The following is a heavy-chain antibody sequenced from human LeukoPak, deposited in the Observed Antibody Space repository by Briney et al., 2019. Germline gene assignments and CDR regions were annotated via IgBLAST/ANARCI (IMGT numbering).Heavy chain of an antibody. V-gene: IGHV4-4*07. CDR1: GGSISSYY. J-gene: IGHJ6*03. Sequence: SETLSLTCTVSGGSISSYYWSWIRQPAGKGLEWIGRIYTSGSTNYNPSLKSRVTMSVDTSKNQFSLKLSSVTAADTAVYYCARDTTVTRSGYYYYMDVWGKGTTVTVSS. CDR2: IYTSGST. CDR3: ARDTTVTRSGYYYYMDV. D-gene: IGHD4-17*01.